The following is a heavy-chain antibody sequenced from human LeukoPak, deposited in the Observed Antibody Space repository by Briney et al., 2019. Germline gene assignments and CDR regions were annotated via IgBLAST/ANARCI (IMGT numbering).Heavy chain of an antibody. V-gene: IGHV4-34*01. Sequence: SETLSLTCAVYGGSFSGYYWSWIRQPPGKGLEWIGEINHSGSTNYNPSLKSRVTISVDTSKNQFSLKLSSVTAADTAVYYCASYRGARGYHFDYWGQGTQITVSS. CDR2: INHSGST. CDR1: GGSFSGYY. CDR3: ASYRGARGYHFDY. D-gene: IGHD1-1*01. J-gene: IGHJ4*02.